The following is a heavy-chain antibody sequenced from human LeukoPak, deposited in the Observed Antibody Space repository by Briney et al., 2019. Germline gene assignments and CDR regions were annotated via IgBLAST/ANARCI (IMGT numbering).Heavy chain of an antibody. CDR3: ARGEIVPLLWSTFDY. D-gene: IGHD3-10*01. CDR1: GYTFTSYY. J-gene: IGHJ4*02. CDR2: INPSGGST. Sequence: ASVKVSCKASGYTFTSYYMHWVRQAPGQGLERMGIINPSGGSTSYAQKFQGRVTMTTDTSTSTAYMELRSLRSDDTAVYYCARGEIVPLLWSTFDYWGQGTLVTVSS. V-gene: IGHV1-46*01.